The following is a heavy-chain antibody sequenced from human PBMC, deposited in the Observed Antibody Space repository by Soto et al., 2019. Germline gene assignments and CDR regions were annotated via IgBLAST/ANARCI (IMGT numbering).Heavy chain of an antibody. CDR1: GFTFSDYY. V-gene: IGHV3-11*05. D-gene: IGHD6-13*01. Sequence: QVQLVESGGGLVKPGGSLRLSCAASGFTFSDYYMSWIRQAPGKGLEWVSYISSSSSYTNYADSVKGRFTISRDNAKNSRYLQMHSLRAEDTAVSYCARDLSSSWFYYGMDVWGQGTTVTVSS. CDR3: ARDLSSSWFYYGMDV. J-gene: IGHJ6*02. CDR2: ISSSSSYT.